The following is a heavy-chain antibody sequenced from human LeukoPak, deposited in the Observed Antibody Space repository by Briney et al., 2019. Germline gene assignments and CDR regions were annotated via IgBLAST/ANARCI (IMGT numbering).Heavy chain of an antibody. D-gene: IGHD6-13*01. CDR2: ISWNSGSI. Sequence: GRSLRLSCAASGFTFDDYAMHWVRQAPGKGLEWVSGISWNSGSIGYADSLKGRFTISRENAKNSLYLQMNSLRAEDTALYYCGKDISPLVRGGAFDIWGQGTMVTVSS. CDR1: GFTFDDYA. V-gene: IGHV3-9*01. J-gene: IGHJ3*02. CDR3: GKDISPLVRGGAFDI.